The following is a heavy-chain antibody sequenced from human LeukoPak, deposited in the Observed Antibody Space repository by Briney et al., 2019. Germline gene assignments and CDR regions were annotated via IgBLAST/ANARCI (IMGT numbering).Heavy chain of an antibody. CDR1: GGTFSSYA. CDR3: ASRGGNYVDYYYMDV. Sequence: GASVKVSCKASGGTFSSYAISWVRQAPGQGLEWMGEIIPIFGTANYAQKFQGRVTITTDESTSTAYMELSSLRSEDTAVYYCASRGGNYVDYYYMDVWGKGTTVTVSS. D-gene: IGHD1-26*01. CDR2: IIPIFGTA. J-gene: IGHJ6*03. V-gene: IGHV1-69*05.